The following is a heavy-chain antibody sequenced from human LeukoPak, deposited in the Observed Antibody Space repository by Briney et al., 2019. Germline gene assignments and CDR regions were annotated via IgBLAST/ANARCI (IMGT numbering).Heavy chain of an antibody. CDR3: AKVSLNDAFDI. CDR2: IRYDGSRK. CDR1: GFIFSSYG. J-gene: IGHJ3*02. Sequence: RSGGSLRLSCAASGFIFSSYGMHWVRQAPDKGLEWVAFIRYDGSRKYYADSVKGRFTISRDNSKNTLYLQMNSLRAEDTAMYYCAKVSLNDAFDIWGQGTMVSVSS. V-gene: IGHV3-30*02.